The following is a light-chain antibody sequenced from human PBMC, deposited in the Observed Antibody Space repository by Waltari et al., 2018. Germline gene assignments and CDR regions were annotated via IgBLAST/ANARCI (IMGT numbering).Light chain of an antibody. CDR3: QQYNEWPYT. J-gene: IGKJ2*01. CDR2: AAS. CDR1: QSVSQY. V-gene: IGKV3-15*01. Sequence: ETVMIQSPAPLSVSPGYRATLACRASQSVSQYVAWFPQNLGQAPRLLIYAASSRSTNIPGRFGGSGSGTDFTLTISSLQAEDFAVYYCQQYNEWPYTFGQGTVLDI.